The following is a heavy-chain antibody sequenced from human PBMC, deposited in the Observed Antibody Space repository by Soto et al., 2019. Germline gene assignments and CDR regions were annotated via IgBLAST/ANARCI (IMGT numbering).Heavy chain of an antibody. CDR3: ARGSYCSGGSCYSRRWFDP. CDR2: INHSGST. J-gene: IGHJ5*02. CDR1: GGSFSGFY. Sequence: SETLSLTCAVYGGSFSGFYWSWIRQPPGKGLGWIGEINHSGSTNYNPSLKSRVTISVDTSKNQFSLKLSSVTAADTAVYYCARGSYCSGGSCYSRRWFDPWGQGTLVTVSS. D-gene: IGHD2-15*01. V-gene: IGHV4-34*01.